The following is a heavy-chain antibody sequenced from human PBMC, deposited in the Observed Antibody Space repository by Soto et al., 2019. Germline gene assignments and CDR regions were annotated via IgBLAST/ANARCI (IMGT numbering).Heavy chain of an antibody. CDR3: AHRPYGSGTYYNVVWFDP. J-gene: IGHJ5*02. Sequence: GGSLRLSCAASGFTFSSYSMNWVRQAPGKGLEWVSSISRSSSYIYYADSVKGRFTITKDTSKNQVVLTMTNMDPEDTATYYCAHRPYGSGTYYNVVWFDPWGQGIPVTVSS. V-gene: IGHV3-21*03. CDR2: ISRSSSYI. D-gene: IGHD3-10*01. CDR1: GFTFSSYS.